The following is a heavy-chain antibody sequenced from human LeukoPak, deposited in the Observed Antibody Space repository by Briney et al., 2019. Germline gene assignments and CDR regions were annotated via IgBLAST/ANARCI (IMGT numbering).Heavy chain of an antibody. Sequence: GGSLRLSREVSGLMFSSHAMSWVRQAPGKGLEWVSVISGSGNNTYYADSVKGRFTISRDNSKDTLYLQMSSLRAEDTAVYYCSNNEWQWGQGTLVTVSS. CDR1: GLMFSSHA. D-gene: IGHD2-8*01. CDR3: SNNEWQ. CDR2: ISGSGNNT. V-gene: IGHV3-23*01. J-gene: IGHJ1*01.